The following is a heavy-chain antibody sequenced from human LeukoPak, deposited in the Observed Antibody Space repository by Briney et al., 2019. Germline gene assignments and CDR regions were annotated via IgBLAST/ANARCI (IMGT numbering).Heavy chain of an antibody. CDR2: ISSSSIYI. D-gene: IGHD3-9*01. J-gene: IGHJ3*02. Sequence: PGGSLRLSCAASGFTFSSYSMNWVRQAPGKGLEWVSSISSSSIYIYYADSVKGRFTISRDNAKNSLYLQMNSLRAEDTAVYYCARDCGPSYYDILTGSGAFDIWGQGTMVTVSS. CDR3: ARDCGPSYYDILTGSGAFDI. V-gene: IGHV3-21*04. CDR1: GFTFSSYS.